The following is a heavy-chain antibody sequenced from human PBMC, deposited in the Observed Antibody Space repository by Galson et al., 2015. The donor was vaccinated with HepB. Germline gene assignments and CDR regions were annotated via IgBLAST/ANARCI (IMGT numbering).Heavy chain of an antibody. D-gene: IGHD4-11*01. V-gene: IGHV1-2*02. Sequence: SVKVSCKASGYTFTGYYMHWVRQAPGQGLEWVGWIRPDSGGTSYAQKFQGRVTMTGDTSISTAYMELSRLISDDTAVYYCARVVTTSSVDYYGMDVWGQGTTVTVSS. CDR1: GYTFTGYY. J-gene: IGHJ6*02. CDR2: IRPDSGGT. CDR3: ARVVTTSSVDYYGMDV.